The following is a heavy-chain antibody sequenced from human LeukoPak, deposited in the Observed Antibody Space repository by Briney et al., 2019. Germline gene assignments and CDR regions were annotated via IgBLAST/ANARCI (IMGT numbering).Heavy chain of an antibody. Sequence: QAGGSLRLSCVGSGFTFRSHAMSWVRQAPEKGLEFVSGIYENGGTTYYADSVKGRFTISRDNSKNTLYLQMNSLRAEDTAVYYCARDVPFWSGYSSPYGMDVWGQGTTVTVSS. CDR1: GFTFRSHA. V-gene: IGHV3-23*01. CDR3: ARDVPFWSGYSSPYGMDV. D-gene: IGHD3-3*01. J-gene: IGHJ6*02. CDR2: IYENGGTT.